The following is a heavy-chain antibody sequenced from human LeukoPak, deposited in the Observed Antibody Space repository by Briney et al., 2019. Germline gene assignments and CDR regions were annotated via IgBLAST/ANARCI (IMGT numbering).Heavy chain of an antibody. D-gene: IGHD3-3*01. CDR2: INIDGSST. J-gene: IGHJ4*02. CDR3: ARLWYDFWSDYPPFDY. Sequence: GGSLRLSCAASGFTFTRYWMHWVRQAPGKGPVWVSLINIDGSSTRYADSVKGRFTISRDNAKNTLYLQMNSLRAEDTAVYYCARLWYDFWSDYPPFDYWGQGTLVTVSS. V-gene: IGHV3-74*01. CDR1: GFTFTRYW.